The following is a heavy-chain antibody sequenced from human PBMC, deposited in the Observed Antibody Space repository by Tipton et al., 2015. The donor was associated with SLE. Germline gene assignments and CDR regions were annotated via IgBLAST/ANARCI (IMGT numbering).Heavy chain of an antibody. D-gene: IGHD6-13*01. CDR2: ISSSSSYI. CDR3: ARDEVEQQLVAFDI. V-gene: IGHV3-21*03. CDR1: GFTFSSYS. J-gene: IGHJ3*02. Sequence: SLRLSCAASGFTFSSYSMNWVRQAPGKGLEWVSSISSSSSYIYYADSVKGRFTISRDNAKNSLYLQMNSLRAEDTAVYYCARDEVEQQLVAFDIWGQGPMVPVSS.